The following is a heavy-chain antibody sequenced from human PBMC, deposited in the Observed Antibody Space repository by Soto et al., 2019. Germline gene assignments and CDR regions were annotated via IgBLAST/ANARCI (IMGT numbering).Heavy chain of an antibody. J-gene: IGHJ4*02. CDR2: IWNNETNK. V-gene: IGHV3-33*08. CDR3: ARDNDPAAFDY. D-gene: IGHD6-13*01. Sequence: GGSLRLSCAASGFTFSNYEMHWVRQAPGKGLEWVAVIWNNETNKYYADSVKGRFTISRDNSKNTLYLQMNSLRAEDTAVYYCARDNDPAAFDYWGQGTLVTVSS. CDR1: GFTFSNYE.